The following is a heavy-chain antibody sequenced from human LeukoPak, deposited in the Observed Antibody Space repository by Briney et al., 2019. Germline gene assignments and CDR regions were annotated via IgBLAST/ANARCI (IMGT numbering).Heavy chain of an antibody. CDR1: GFTFSGSA. CDR2: IRSKANSYAT. J-gene: IGHJ5*02. D-gene: IGHD3-3*01. Sequence: GGSLKLSCAASGFTFSGSAMHWVRQASGKGLEWVGRIRSKANSYATAYAASVKGRFTISRDDSKNTAYLQMNSLKTEDTAVYYCARDPIFGVGIMFDDLSWGQGTLVPVSS. CDR3: ARDPIFGVGIMFDDLS. V-gene: IGHV3-73*01.